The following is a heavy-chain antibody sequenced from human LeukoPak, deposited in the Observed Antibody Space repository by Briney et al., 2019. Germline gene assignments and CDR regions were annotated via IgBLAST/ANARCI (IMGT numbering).Heavy chain of an antibody. CDR2: VSGSGGST. D-gene: IGHD2-15*01. Sequence: GGSVRLSCAASGFTFRCYALRWVRPAPGQGLEWVSAVSGSGGSTYYADSVKGRFTISRDNYKNTLYLQMNSLSAEDTAVYYCAILNIVVVVAATPFDYWGQGTLATVSS. CDR1: GFTFRCYA. CDR3: AILNIVVVVAATPFDY. J-gene: IGHJ4*02. V-gene: IGHV3-23*01.